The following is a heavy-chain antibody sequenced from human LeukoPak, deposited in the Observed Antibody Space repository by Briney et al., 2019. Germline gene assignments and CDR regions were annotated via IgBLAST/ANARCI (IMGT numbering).Heavy chain of an antibody. CDR2: ISSASTYI. Sequence: GGSLRLSCAASGFTFSSYSMNWVRQAPGKGLEWVSSISSASTYIYYAGSVKGRFTISRDNAKNSLYLQMNSLRAEDTAVYYCARGLYDSSGFAYWGQGTLVTVSS. CDR1: GFTFSSYS. D-gene: IGHD3-22*01. J-gene: IGHJ4*02. CDR3: ARGLYDSSGFAY. V-gene: IGHV3-21*01.